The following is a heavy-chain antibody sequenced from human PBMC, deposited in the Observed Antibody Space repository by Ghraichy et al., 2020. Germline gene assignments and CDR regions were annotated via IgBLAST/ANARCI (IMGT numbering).Heavy chain of an antibody. J-gene: IGHJ4*02. D-gene: IGHD4-17*01. CDR2: ISGSGSTA. CDR3: AKDRTTVTTMGEFDY. CDR1: GFTFSSYA. Sequence: GESLNISCAASGFTFSSYAMTWVRQAPGKGLEWVSGISGSGSTAYYADSVKGRFTISRDNSKNTLYLQMNSLRAEDTAVYYCAKDRTTVTTMGEFDYWGQGTLVTVSS. V-gene: IGHV3-23*01.